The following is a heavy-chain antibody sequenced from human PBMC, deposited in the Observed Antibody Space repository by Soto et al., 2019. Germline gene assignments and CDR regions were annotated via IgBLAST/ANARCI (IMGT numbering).Heavy chain of an antibody. CDR3: ARARNYYYGMDV. CDR2: INHSGST. J-gene: IGHJ6*02. CDR1: GGSFSGYY. Sequence: LSLTCAVYGGSFSGYYWSWIRQPPGKGLEWIGEINHSGSTNYNPSLKSRVTISVDTSKSQFSLKLSSVTAADTAVYYCARARNYYYGMDVWGQGTTVTVYS. V-gene: IGHV4-34*01.